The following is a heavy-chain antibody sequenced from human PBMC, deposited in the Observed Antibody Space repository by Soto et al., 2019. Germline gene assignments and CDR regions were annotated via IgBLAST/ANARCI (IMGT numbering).Heavy chain of an antibody. V-gene: IGHV4-34*01. J-gene: IGHJ6*02. D-gene: IGHD6-13*01. CDR2: INHSGST. Sequence: PSETLSLTCAVYGGSFSGYYWSWIRQPPGKGLEWIGEINHSGSTNYNPSLKSRVTISVGTSKNQFSLKLSSVTAADTAVYYCARGKGIAPLYYYYYGMDVWGQGTTVTVSS. CDR1: GGSFSGYY. CDR3: ARGKGIAPLYYYYYGMDV.